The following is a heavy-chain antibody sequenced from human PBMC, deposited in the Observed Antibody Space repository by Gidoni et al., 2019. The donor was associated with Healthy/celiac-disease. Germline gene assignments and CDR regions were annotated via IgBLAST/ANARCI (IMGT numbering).Heavy chain of an antibody. CDR2: IYHSGST. J-gene: IGHJ5*02. CDR3: ARDGIVLRFLEWFTGFDP. CDR1: GYSISSGYY. V-gene: IGHV4-38-2*02. D-gene: IGHD3-3*01. Sequence: QVQLQESGPVLVKPSETLSLTCTVSGYSISSGYYWGWIRQPPGKGLEWIGSIYHSGSTYYNPSLKSRVTISVDTSKNQFSLKLSSVTAADTAVYYCARDGIVLRFLEWFTGFDPWGQGTLVTVSS.